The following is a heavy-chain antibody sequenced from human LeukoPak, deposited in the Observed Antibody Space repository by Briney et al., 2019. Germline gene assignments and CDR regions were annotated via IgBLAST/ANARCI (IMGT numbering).Heavy chain of an antibody. D-gene: IGHD5-18*01. Sequence: ASVKVSCKASGYTFSNYGISWVRQAPGQGLEWMGWISDYNGNTNFAQKFQGRVTMTTDTSTSTAYMELRSLRSEDTAMYYCAREIGPRQLHLWGSAFDYWGQGTLVTVSS. CDR3: AREIGPRQLHLWGSAFDY. CDR2: ISDYNGNT. CDR1: GYTFSNYG. V-gene: IGHV1-18*01. J-gene: IGHJ4*02.